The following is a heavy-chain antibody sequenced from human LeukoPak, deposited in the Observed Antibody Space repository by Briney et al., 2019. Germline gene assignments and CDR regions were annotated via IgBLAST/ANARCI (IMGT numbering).Heavy chain of an antibody. CDR2: IYTSGST. D-gene: IGHD3-9*01. Sequence: SQTLSLTCTVSGGSISSGSYYWSWIRQPAGKGLDWIGRIYTSGSTNYNPSLKSRVTISVDTSKNQFSLKLSSVTAADTAVYYCAREGEGIYDILTGYYDYWGQGTLVTVSS. CDR3: AREGEGIYDILTGYYDY. V-gene: IGHV4-61*02. J-gene: IGHJ4*02. CDR1: GGSISSGSYY.